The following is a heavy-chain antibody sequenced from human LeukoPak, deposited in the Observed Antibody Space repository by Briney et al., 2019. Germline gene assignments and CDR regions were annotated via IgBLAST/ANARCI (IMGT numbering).Heavy chain of an antibody. CDR1: GYTFTGYY. CDR2: INPNSGGT. V-gene: IGHV1-2*02. CDR3: ARGPHYYDSSGPDMYYFDY. J-gene: IGHJ4*02. Sequence: ASVKVSCKASGYTFTGYYMHWVRQAPGQGLEWMGWINPNSGGTNYAQKFQGRVTMTRDTSISTAYMELSRLRSDGTAVYYCARGPHYYDSSGPDMYYFDYWGQGTLVTVSS. D-gene: IGHD3-22*01.